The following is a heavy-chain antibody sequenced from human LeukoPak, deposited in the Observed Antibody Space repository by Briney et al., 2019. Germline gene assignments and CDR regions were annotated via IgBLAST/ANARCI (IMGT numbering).Heavy chain of an antibody. D-gene: IGHD3-10*01. CDR3: ARDRRFGELHDP. J-gene: IGHJ5*02. CDR1: GGTFSSYA. Sequence: GASVKVSCKASGGTFSSYAISWVRQAPGQGLECMGGIIPIFGTANYAQKFQGRVTITADESTSTAYMELSSLRSEDTAVYYCARDRRFGELHDPWGQGTLVTVSS. CDR2: IIPIFGTA. V-gene: IGHV1-69*01.